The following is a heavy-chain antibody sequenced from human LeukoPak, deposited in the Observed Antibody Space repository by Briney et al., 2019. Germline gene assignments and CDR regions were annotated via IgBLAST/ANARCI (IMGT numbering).Heavy chain of an antibody. CDR1: GYTFTGYY. CDR3: ARFLEWSDQQTYGYYYYMDV. D-gene: IGHD3-3*01. V-gene: IGHV1-2*02. J-gene: IGHJ6*03. Sequence: ASVKVSCKASGYTFTGYYMHWVRQAPGQGLEWMGWINPNSGGTNYAQKFQGRVTMTRDTSISTAYMELSRLRSDDTAVYYCARFLEWSDQQTYGYYYYMDVWGKGTTVTVSS. CDR2: INPNSGGT.